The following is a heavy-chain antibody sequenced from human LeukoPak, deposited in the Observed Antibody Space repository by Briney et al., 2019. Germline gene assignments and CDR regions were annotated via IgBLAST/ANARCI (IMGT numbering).Heavy chain of an antibody. CDR2: IYYSGST. D-gene: IGHD1-26*01. CDR3: ARVSGSYPYYFDY. J-gene: IGHJ4*02. CDR1: GGSVSSDSYY. Sequence: PPETLSLTCSVSGGSVSSDSYYWSWIRQPPGKGLEWIGYIYYSGSTNYNPSLKSRVIISIDTSKNQFSLKLGSVTAADTAVYYCARVSGSYPYYFDYWGQGTLVTVSS. V-gene: IGHV4-61*01.